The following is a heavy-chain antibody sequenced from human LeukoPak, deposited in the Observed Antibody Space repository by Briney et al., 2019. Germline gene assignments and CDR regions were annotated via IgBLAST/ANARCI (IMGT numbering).Heavy chain of an antibody. V-gene: IGHV4-4*07. J-gene: IGHJ5*02. CDR2: IYGSGST. CDR3: SRDMVRETLMYWFDP. Sequence: SETLSLTCTVSGASINGYFWSWIRQSAGKGLEWIGRIYGSGSTNYNPSLESRATVSSDTSKNLFSLKLRSVTAADTAVYYCSRDMVRETLMYWFDPWGPGILVTVS. D-gene: IGHD3-10*01. CDR1: GASINGYF.